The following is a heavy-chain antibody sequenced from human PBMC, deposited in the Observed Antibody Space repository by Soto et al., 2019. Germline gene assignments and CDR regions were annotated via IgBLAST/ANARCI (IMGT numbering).Heavy chain of an antibody. Sequence: GESLTISCKGSGYSFTSYWISWVRQMPGKGLEWMGRIDPSDSYTNYSPSFQGHVTISADKSISTAYLQWSSLKASDTAMYYCAGTQWLDDAFDIWGQGTMVTVSS. CDR2: IDPSDSYT. D-gene: IGHD6-19*01. J-gene: IGHJ3*02. V-gene: IGHV5-10-1*01. CDR1: GYSFTSYW. CDR3: AGTQWLDDAFDI.